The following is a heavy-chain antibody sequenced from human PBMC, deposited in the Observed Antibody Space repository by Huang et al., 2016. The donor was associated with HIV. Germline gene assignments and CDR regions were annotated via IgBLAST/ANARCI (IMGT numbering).Heavy chain of an antibody. Sequence: QVQPVESGGGVVQPGGSLRLSCAASGFTFSRYGMHWVRQAAGKVLGCVAFIRYERSNNYYADSVGVRFTISEYNSESTLYLQMNSLRAEDTAVYYCAKGSMANAFDIWGQGTMVTVSS. D-gene: IGHD3-10*01. CDR1: GFTFSRYG. CDR2: IRYERSNN. J-gene: IGHJ3*02. V-gene: IGHV3-30*02. CDR3: AKGSMANAFDI.